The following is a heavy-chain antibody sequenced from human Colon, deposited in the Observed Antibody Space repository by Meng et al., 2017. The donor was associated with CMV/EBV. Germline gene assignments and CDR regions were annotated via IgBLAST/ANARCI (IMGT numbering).Heavy chain of an antibody. V-gene: IGHV1-18*01. Sequence: RLRSVSRVRKSGSQVKVAFKVSVSTFTNYGISWVRQAPGPGLEWMGWISAYTGDTYYAQKFQGRVTMTTDTSTSTAYMELRSLRSDDTAVYYCVRESQSGSYIYLQHWGQGTLVTVSS. D-gene: IGHD1-26*01. J-gene: IGHJ1*01. CDR3: VRESQSGSYIYLQH. CDR2: ISAYTGDT. CDR1: VSTFTNYG.